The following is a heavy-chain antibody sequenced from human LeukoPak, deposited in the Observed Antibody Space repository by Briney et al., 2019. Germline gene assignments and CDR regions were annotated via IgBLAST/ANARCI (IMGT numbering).Heavy chain of an antibody. Sequence: SVKVSCKASGGTFTTYAISWVRQAPGQGLVWMGRIIPRLGVPKFAQKFQGRVRLTADKSASAAYMELSSLRPEDTAVYYCARDRIPDAFDIWGLGTMVIVSS. D-gene: IGHD2-21*01. CDR2: IIPRLGVP. V-gene: IGHV1-69*04. CDR3: ARDRIPDAFDI. CDR1: GGTFTTYA. J-gene: IGHJ3*02.